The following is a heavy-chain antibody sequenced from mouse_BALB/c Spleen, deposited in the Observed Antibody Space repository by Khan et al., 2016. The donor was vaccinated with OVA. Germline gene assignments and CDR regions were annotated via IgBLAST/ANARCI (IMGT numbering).Heavy chain of an antibody. CDR2: INPSNGGT. CDR3: TRGGYGSPFAY. Sequence: VQLQQSGAELVKPGASVKLSCKASGYTFTSYYMYWVKQRPGQGLEWIGEINPSNGGTNVNEKFKSKATLTVDKSYSTAYMEVSSLTSEDSAVYYCTRGGYGSPFAYWGQGTLVTVSA. V-gene: IGHV1S81*02. D-gene: IGHD1-1*01. J-gene: IGHJ3*01. CDR1: GYTFTSYY.